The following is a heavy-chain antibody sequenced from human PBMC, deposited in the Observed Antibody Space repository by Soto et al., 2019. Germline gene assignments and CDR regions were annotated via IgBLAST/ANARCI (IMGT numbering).Heavy chain of an antibody. J-gene: IGHJ5*02. CDR2: ISSSSSTI. D-gene: IGHD3-3*01. CDR3: ARDFEYDFWSGYSSGNWFDP. V-gene: IGHV3-48*02. CDR1: GFTFSSYS. Sequence: GGSLRLSCAASGFTFSSYSMNWVRQAPGKGLEWVSYISSSSSTIYYADSVKGRFTISRDNAKNSLYLQMNSLRDEDTAVYYCARDFEYDFWSGYSSGNWFDPWGQGTLVTLSS.